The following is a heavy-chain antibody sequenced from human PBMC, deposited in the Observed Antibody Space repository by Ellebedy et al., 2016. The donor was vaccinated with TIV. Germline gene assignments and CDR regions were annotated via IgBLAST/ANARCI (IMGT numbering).Heavy chain of an antibody. CDR1: GGTFSRYA. J-gene: IGHJ4*02. V-gene: IGHV1-69*05. CDR3: ARGNTAMAMVDY. D-gene: IGHD5-18*01. CDR2: IIPIFGTP. Sequence: SVKVSXXASGGTFSRYAISWVRQAPGQGLEWMGGIIPIFGTPNYAQKFQDRVTMTSDTSTSTFYMDLRSLTSEDTAVYYCARGNTAMAMVDYWGQGTLVTVSS.